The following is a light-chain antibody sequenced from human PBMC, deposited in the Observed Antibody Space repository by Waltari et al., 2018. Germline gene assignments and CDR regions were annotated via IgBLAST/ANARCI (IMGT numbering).Light chain of an antibody. CDR3: QQYNNWPQT. Sequence: IVMTQSPATLSVSPGERATLSCRASQSLSSNLAWYQQKPGQAPRLLIYGASTRATGIPARFSGSWSGTEFTLTISSLLSEDFAVYYCQQYNNWPQTFGQGTKVEIK. CDR2: GAS. V-gene: IGKV3-15*01. J-gene: IGKJ1*01. CDR1: QSLSSN.